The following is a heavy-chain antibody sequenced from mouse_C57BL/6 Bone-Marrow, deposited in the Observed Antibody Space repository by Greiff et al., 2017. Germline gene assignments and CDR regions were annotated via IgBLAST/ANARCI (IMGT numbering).Heavy chain of an antibody. V-gene: IGHV5-6*01. CDR2: ISSGGSYT. CDR3: ARHVYDYAYYYAMDY. Sequence: EVQGVESGGDLVKPGGSLKLSCAASGFTFSSYGMSWVRQTPDKRLEWVATISSGGSYTSYPDSVKGRFTISRDNAKNTLYLQMSSLKSEDTAMYYCARHVYDYAYYYAMDYWGQGTSVTVSS. D-gene: IGHD2-4*01. CDR1: GFTFSSYG. J-gene: IGHJ4*01.